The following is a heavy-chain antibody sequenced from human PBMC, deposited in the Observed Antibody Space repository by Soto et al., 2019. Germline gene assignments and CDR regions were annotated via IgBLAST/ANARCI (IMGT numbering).Heavy chain of an antibody. CDR3: TREGKEWLTLYRYYLDV. CDR2: ISSSSRYI. CDR1: GFTFSSYS. V-gene: IGHV3-21*01. J-gene: IGHJ6*03. Sequence: EVQLVESGGGLVKPGGSLRLSCAASGFTFSSYSMNWVLQAPGKGLEWVSSISSSSRYIYYADSVKGRFTFSRDNAKNALYLQMNSLRAEDTAVYYCTREGKEWLTLYRYYLDVWCKGTTLTVSS. D-gene: IGHD2-2*02.